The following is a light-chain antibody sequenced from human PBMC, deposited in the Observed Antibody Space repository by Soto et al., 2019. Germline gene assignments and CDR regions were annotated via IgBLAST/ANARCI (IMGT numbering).Light chain of an antibody. CDR1: SSDVGGYNY. Sequence: QSVLTQPASESGSPGQSITISCTGTSSDVGGYNYVSWYQQHPGKAPKLMIYDVSNRPSGVSNRFSGAKSGNTASLNISGLQAEDEADYYCSSYTSSSTLVFGTGTKVTVL. CDR2: DVS. J-gene: IGLJ1*01. CDR3: SSYTSSSTLV. V-gene: IGLV2-14*01.